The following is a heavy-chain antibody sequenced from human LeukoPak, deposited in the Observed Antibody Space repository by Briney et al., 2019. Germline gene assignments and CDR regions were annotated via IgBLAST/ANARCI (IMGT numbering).Heavy chain of an antibody. D-gene: IGHD5-18*01. J-gene: IGHJ4*02. CDR3: AKDVRGGDSAIEPIDY. CDR1: RFTFNIYA. CDR2: INDNGRTT. Sequence: GGSLRLSCAASRFTFNIYAISWVRQAPGKGLEWISTINDNGRTTYYAGSVKGRFTISRDNSKNTVYLQMNSLRAEDTALYYCAKDVRGGDSAIEPIDYWGQGTLVTVSS. V-gene: IGHV3-23*01.